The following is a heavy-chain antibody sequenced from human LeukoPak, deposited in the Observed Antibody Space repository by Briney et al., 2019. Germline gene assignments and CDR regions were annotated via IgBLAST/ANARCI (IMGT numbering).Heavy chain of an antibody. CDR1: GYSFTSYW. D-gene: IGHD2-2*01. CDR2: IYPGDSDT. J-gene: IGHJ4*02. Sequence: GESLKISCKGSGYSFTSYWIGRVRQMPGKGLEWMGIIYPGDSDTRYSPSFQGQVTISADKSISTAYLQWSSLKASDTAMYYCASRKYCSSTSCYFTFDYWGQGTLVTVSS. CDR3: ASRKYCSSTSCYFTFDY. V-gene: IGHV5-51*01.